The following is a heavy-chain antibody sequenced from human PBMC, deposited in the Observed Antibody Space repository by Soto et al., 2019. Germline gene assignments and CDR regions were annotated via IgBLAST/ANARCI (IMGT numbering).Heavy chain of an antibody. CDR2: IYFNGGT. J-gene: IGHJ1*01. CDR1: GGSVSRSTYY. D-gene: IGHD2-21*02. Sequence: PSETLSLTCTVFGGSVSRSTYYWSWIRQPPGKGLEWIGYIYFNGGTNYNPSLKSRVTMSVDTSQNQFSLELNSVTTADTAVYYCARGRTYCGGDCYLYFNHWGQGTLVTVSS. CDR3: ARGRTYCGGDCYLYFNH. V-gene: IGHV4-61*01.